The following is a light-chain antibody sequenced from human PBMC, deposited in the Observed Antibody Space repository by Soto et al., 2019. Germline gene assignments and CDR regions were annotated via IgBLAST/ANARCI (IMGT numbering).Light chain of an antibody. J-gene: IGKJ2*01. CDR3: QQTYATPYT. V-gene: IGKV1-39*01. CDR2: AAS. Sequence: DIHMTQSPSSLSASVGDRVTITCRASQWMSNYLNWYQQKPGKAPKLLIYAASSLQSGVPSRFGGSGSGTDFTPTISSLQPDDFATYYCQQTYATPYTFGQGTKLQIK. CDR1: QWMSNY.